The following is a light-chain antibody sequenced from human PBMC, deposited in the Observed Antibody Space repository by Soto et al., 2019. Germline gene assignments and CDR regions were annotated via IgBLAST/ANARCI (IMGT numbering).Light chain of an antibody. CDR1: QNVSTY. CDR2: DAS. Sequence: ETVLTQSPATLSLSPGERATLSCRASQNVSTYLAWYQQKAGQAPRLLIYDASNRATGIPARFSGSGSGTDFNLTISSLEPEDFAVYYCQQRTNWITFGGGTKVDI. CDR3: QQRTNWIT. V-gene: IGKV3-11*01. J-gene: IGKJ4*01.